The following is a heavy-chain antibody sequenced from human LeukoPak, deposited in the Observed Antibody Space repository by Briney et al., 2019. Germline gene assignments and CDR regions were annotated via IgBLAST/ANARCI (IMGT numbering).Heavy chain of an antibody. D-gene: IGHD4-17*01. J-gene: IGHJ4*02. CDR2: ISSSSSYI. Sequence: GGSLRLSCAASGFTFSSYSMNWVRQAPGKGLEWVSSISSSSSYIYYADSVKGRFTISRDNAKNSLYLQMNSLRAEDTAVYYCARGLRPARRSYGDYEPYWGQGTLVTVSS. CDR1: GFTFSSYS. V-gene: IGHV3-21*01. CDR3: ARGLRPARRSYGDYEPY.